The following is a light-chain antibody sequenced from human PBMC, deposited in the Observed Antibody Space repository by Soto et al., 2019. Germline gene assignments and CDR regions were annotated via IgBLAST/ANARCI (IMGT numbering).Light chain of an antibody. CDR1: QIISNW. J-gene: IGKJ1*01. Sequence: IQMAQSPSTLSASVGDRVTITCRASQIISNWLAWYQQKPGKAPKLLIYDVSNLESGVPSRFSGSGSGTEFTLTISSLQPDDSATYYCQQYNSSWTFGQGTKVDIK. CDR3: QQYNSSWT. V-gene: IGKV1-5*01. CDR2: DVS.